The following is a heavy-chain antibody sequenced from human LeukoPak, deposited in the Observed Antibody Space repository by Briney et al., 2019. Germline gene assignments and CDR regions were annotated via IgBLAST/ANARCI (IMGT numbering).Heavy chain of an antibody. CDR3: ARGPDYGARTDYLDY. CDR1: GSTFNKHW. D-gene: IGHD4-17*01. Sequence: GGSLRLSCAASGSTFNKHWMNWVRQAPGKGLEWVANIKQGGGERNYVDSVKDRFTISRDDAKNSLYLQLNSLRVEDTAIYYCARGPDYGARTDYLDYWGQGALVTVSS. CDR2: IKQGGGER. J-gene: IGHJ4*02. V-gene: IGHV3-7*03.